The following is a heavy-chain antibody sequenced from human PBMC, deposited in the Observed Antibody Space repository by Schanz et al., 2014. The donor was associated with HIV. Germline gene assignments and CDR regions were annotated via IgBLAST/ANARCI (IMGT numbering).Heavy chain of an antibody. CDR2: IIPIFGTA. D-gene: IGHD3-9*01. J-gene: IGHJ3*02. CDR1: GGTFSSHA. Sequence: QVPLVQSGAEVKKPGSSVKVSCTASGGTFSSHAISWVRQAPGQGLEWMGGIIPIFGTANSAQRFQGRVTITADKSTSTAYMELSSLRSEDTAVYYCAREKFSTLTGYPQNAFDIWGQGTMVTVSS. V-gene: IGHV1-69*06. CDR3: AREKFSTLTGYPQNAFDI.